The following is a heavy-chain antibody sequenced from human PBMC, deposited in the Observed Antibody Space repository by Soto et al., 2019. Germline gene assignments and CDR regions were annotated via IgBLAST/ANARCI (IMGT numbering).Heavy chain of an antibody. CDR3: ARGPQWLRSDNWFDP. V-gene: IGHV4-59*02. J-gene: IGHJ5*02. CDR2: THYSGTS. CDR1: GGSVRGYY. Sequence: PSETLSLTCTVSGGSVRGYYWSWIRQPPGKGLEWIGNTHYSGTSTYNPSLKSRVTISLDTSNNQYSLRLTSVTAADTAVYYCARGPQWLRSDNWFDPWGQGARVTVSS. D-gene: IGHD6-19*01.